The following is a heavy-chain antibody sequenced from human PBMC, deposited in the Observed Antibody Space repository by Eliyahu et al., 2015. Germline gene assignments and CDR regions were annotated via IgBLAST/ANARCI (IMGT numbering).Heavy chain of an antibody. D-gene: IGHD3-9*01. Sequence: QVQLVESGGGVVQPGRSLXLSCAASGFTFSSXGXHWVRQAPGKGLXWVAVISYDGSNKYYADSVKGRFTISRDNSKNTLYLQMNSLRAEDTAVYYCAKYYDILTGYSPSYYGMDVWGQGTTVTVSS. V-gene: IGHV3-30*18. CDR2: ISYDGSNK. CDR1: GFTFSSXG. J-gene: IGHJ6*02. CDR3: AKYYDILTGYSPSYYGMDV.